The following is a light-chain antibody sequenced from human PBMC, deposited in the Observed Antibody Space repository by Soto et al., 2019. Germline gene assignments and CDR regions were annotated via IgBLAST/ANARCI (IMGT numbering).Light chain of an antibody. V-gene: IGLV1-51*01. CDR3: GTWDSSLSAEV. Sequence: QAVVTQPPSVSAAPGQKVTISCSGSSSNIGNNYVSWYQQLPGTAPKLLIYDNNKRPSGIPDRFSGSKSGTSATLGITGLQTGDEADYYCGTWDSSLSAEVFGTGTQLTVL. J-gene: IGLJ1*01. CDR2: DNN. CDR1: SSNIGNNY.